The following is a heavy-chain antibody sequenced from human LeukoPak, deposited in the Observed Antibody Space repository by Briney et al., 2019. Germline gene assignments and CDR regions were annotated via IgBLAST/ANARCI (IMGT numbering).Heavy chain of an antibody. Sequence: GGSLRPSCAASGFTFSSYWMSWVRQAPGKGLEWVANIKQDGSEKYYVDSVKGRFTISRDNAKNSLYQQMNSLRAEDTAVYYCARDLTGTPHAFDIWGQGTMVTVSS. CDR2: IKQDGSEK. D-gene: IGHD1-7*01. J-gene: IGHJ3*02. CDR1: GFTFSSYW. V-gene: IGHV3-7*01. CDR3: ARDLTGTPHAFDI.